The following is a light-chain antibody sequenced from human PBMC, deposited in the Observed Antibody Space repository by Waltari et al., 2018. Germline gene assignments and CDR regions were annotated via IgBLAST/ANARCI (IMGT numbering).Light chain of an antibody. Sequence: DIVMTQSPDSLAVSLGERATINCNSSQSVLHSSNNKNYLAWYQQKPGQPPKLLIYCASTRESGVPDRFSGSGSGTDFTLTISSLQAEDVAVYYCQQYYSTCQFGQGTKVEIK. J-gene: IGKJ1*01. CDR3: QQYYSTCQ. CDR2: CAS. CDR1: QSVLHSSNNKNY. V-gene: IGKV4-1*01.